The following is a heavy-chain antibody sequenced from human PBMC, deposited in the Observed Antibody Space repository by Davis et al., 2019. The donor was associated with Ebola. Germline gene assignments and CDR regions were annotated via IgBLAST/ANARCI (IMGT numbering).Heavy chain of an antibody. J-gene: IGHJ6*03. CDR2: IYYSGST. CDR3: ARSYFGLGASVYYYYNMDV. CDR1: GGSISSNS. Sequence: MPSETLSLTCTVSGGSISSNSWSWIRQPPGKGLEWIGYIYYSGSTNYNPSLKSRVTISVDTSKNQFSLKLTSVTAADTAVYYCARSYFGLGASVYYYYNMDVWSNGTTVIVSS. V-gene: IGHV4-59*01. D-gene: IGHD3-10*01.